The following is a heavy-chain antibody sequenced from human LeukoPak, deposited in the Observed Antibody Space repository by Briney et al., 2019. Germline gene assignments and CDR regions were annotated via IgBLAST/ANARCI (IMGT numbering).Heavy chain of an antibody. J-gene: IGHJ4*02. CDR2: IYYSGSI. Sequence: SETLSLTCTISGGSISSSGYYWGWIRQPPGKGLEWIGSIYYSGSIYSNPSLKSRVTISVDTSKNQFSLELSSVTAADTAVFYCARWVATFDFWGQGTLVTVSS. CDR1: GGSISSSGYY. V-gene: IGHV4-39*01. CDR3: ARWVATFDF. D-gene: IGHD5-24*01.